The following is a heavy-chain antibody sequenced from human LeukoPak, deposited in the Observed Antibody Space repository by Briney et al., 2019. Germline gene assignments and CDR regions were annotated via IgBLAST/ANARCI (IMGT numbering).Heavy chain of an antibody. D-gene: IGHD3-22*01. CDR1: GFTVSSNY. CDR3: ARDAGMYYYDSSGYGKDAFDI. CDR2: IYSGGST. J-gene: IGHJ3*02. V-gene: IGHV3-66*01. Sequence: GGSLRLSCAASGFTVSSNYMSWVRQAPGKGLEWVSVIYSGGSTYYADSVKGRFTISRDNSKNTLYLQMNSLRAEDTAVYYCARDAGMYYYDSSGYGKDAFDIWGQGTMVTVSS.